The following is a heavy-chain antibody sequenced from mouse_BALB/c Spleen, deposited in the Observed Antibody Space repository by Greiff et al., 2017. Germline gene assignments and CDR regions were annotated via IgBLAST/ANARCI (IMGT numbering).Heavy chain of an antibody. CDR3: ARDGGDYGVYAMDY. V-gene: IGHV2-9*02. D-gene: IGHD2-4*01. Sequence: VKLMESGPGLVAPSQSLSITCTVSGFSLTSYGVHWVRQPPGKGLEWLGVIWAGGSTNYNSALMSRLSISKDNSKSQVFLKMNRLQTDDTAMYYCARDGGDYGVYAMDYWGQGTSVTVSS. CDR2: IWAGGST. J-gene: IGHJ4*01. CDR1: GFSLTSYG.